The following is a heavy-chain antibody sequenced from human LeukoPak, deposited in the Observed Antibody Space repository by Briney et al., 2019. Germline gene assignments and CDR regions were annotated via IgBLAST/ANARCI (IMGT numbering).Heavy chain of an antibody. CDR3: ARWYSSGWAFDY. Sequence: PSETLSLTCTVSGGSISSYYWSWIRQPPGKGLEWIGYVHYSGSTKYNPSLKSRVTISVDTSKNQFSLKLSSVIAADTAVYYCARWYSSGWAFDYWGQGTLVTVSS. D-gene: IGHD6-19*01. CDR2: VHYSGST. J-gene: IGHJ4*02. CDR1: GGSISSYY. V-gene: IGHV4-59*08.